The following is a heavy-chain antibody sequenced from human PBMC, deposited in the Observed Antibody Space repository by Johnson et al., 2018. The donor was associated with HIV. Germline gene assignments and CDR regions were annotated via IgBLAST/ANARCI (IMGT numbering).Heavy chain of an antibody. D-gene: IGHD5-18*01. CDR1: GFTFSDYY. Sequence: QVQLVESGGGLVKPGGSLRLSCAASGFTFSDYYMSWIRQAPGKGLEWVSYISSSGSTIYYADSVKDRFTISRDNSKNTLYLQMNRLRAEDTAVYYCARAPGYSRALDSWGQGTMVTVST. V-gene: IGHV3-11*04. CDR2: ISSSGSTI. J-gene: IGHJ3*02. CDR3: ARAPGYSRALDS.